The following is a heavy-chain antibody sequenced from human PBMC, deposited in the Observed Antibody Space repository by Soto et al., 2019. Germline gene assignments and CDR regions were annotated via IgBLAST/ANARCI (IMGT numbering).Heavy chain of an antibody. CDR1: GFTFSSYA. D-gene: IGHD3-10*01. V-gene: IGHV3-23*01. CDR2: ISGSGGST. CDR3: AKDPTLLWFGELSAEDYGMDV. J-gene: IGHJ6*02. Sequence: GESLKISCVASGFTFSSYAMSWVRQAPGKGLEWVSAISGSGGSTYYADSVKGRFTISRDNSKNTLYLQMNSLRAEDTAVYYCAKDPTLLWFGELSAEDYGMDVWGQGTTVTVSS.